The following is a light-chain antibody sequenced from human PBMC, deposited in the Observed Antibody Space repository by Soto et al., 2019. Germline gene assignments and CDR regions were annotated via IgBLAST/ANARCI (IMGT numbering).Light chain of an antibody. CDR2: DVS. CDR3: SSYTTSTTCQIV. V-gene: IGLV2-14*01. J-gene: IGLJ1*01. Sequence: QSVLTQPASVSGSPGQSITISCTGTSSDVGGYNYVSWYQQHPGKAPKFMIYDVSNRPSGVSNRFSGSKSGNTASLTISGLQAEDEADYYCSSYTTSTTCQIVFGTGTKATDL. CDR1: SSDVGGYNY.